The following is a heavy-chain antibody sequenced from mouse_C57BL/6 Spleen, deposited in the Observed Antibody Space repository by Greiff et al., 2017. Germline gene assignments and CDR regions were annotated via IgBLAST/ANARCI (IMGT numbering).Heavy chain of an antibody. V-gene: IGHV1-15*01. CDR2: IDPETGGT. Sequence: VQLQESGAELVRPGASVTLSCKASGYTFTDYEMHWVKQTPVHGLEWIGAIDPETGGTAYNQKFKGKAILTADKSSSTAYMELRSLTSEDSAVYYCTRSGYDGPLYFDYWGQGTTLTVSS. D-gene: IGHD2-2*01. J-gene: IGHJ2*01. CDR3: TRSGYDGPLYFDY. CDR1: GYTFTDYE.